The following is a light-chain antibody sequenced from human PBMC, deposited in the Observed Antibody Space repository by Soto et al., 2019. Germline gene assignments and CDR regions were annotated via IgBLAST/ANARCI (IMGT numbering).Light chain of an antibody. CDR1: SSDVGRYNH. CDR3: SAYAGSIYV. Sequence: QSVLTQPPSASGSPGQSVTISCTGTSSDVGRYNHVSWYQQHPGKAPKLTIFDVNKRPSGVPDRFSGSKSVNTASLTVSGLQAEDEADYYCSAYAGSIYVFGTGTKVTVL. CDR2: DVN. V-gene: IGLV2-8*01. J-gene: IGLJ1*01.